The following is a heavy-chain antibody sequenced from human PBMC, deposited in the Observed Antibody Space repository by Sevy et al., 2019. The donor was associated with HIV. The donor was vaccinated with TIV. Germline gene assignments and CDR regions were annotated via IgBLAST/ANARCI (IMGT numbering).Heavy chain of an antibody. CDR2: IYPGDSGT. CDR3: ARISSSPRAYYYYFGMDV. Sequence: GESLKISCKGSEYNFTNYWIGWVRQMPGKGLEWMGIIYPGDSGTRYSPSFQDQVTISADKSISTAYLQSSSLKASDTAMYYCARISSSPRAYYYYFGMDVWGQGTTVTVSS. D-gene: IGHD6-6*01. CDR1: EYNFTNYW. V-gene: IGHV5-51*01. J-gene: IGHJ6*02.